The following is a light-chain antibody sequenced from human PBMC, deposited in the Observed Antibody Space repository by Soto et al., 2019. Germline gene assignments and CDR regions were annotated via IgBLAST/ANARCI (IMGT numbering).Light chain of an antibody. CDR1: SSNIGAGYN. V-gene: IGLV1-40*01. CDR3: QSYDSSLSGFVV. J-gene: IGLJ2*01. Sequence: QSALTQPPSVSGAPGQRVTISCTGSSSNIGAGYNVHWYQQLPGTAPKLLIYANINRPSGVPDRFSGSKSGTSASLAITGLHAEDEAGYYCQSYDSSLSGFVVFGGGTKLTVL. CDR2: ANI.